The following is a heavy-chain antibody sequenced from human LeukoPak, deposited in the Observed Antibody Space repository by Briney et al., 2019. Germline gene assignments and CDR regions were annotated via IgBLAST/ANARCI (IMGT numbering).Heavy chain of an antibody. CDR1: GYTLTELS. CDR2: FDPEDGET. CDR3: ARDQSGELQLLSGWGLDY. Sequence: ASVKVSCKVSGYTLTELSMNWVRQAPGQGLEWMGGFDPEDGETIYTQKFQGIVTVTEDTSTDTAYIELRSLKSEGTAVYYWARDQSGELQLLSGWGLDYWGQGSLVTVSS. J-gene: IGHJ4*02. V-gene: IGHV1-24*01. D-gene: IGHD3-16*01.